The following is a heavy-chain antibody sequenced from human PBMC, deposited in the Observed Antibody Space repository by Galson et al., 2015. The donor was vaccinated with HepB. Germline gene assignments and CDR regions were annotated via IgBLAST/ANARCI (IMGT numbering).Heavy chain of an antibody. CDR2: IDPSDSHT. D-gene: IGHD6-13*01. CDR1: GYIFTTYW. Sequence: QSGAEVKEPGESLRISCKGSGYIFTTYWITWVRQMPGKGLEWMGKIDPSDSHTDYSPSFQGHVTISADESISTAYLQWSSLKASDTAMYYCARHKAYSNNWNYGMDVWGQGTTVTVSS. V-gene: IGHV5-10-1*01. CDR3: ARHKAYSNNWNYGMDV. J-gene: IGHJ6*02.